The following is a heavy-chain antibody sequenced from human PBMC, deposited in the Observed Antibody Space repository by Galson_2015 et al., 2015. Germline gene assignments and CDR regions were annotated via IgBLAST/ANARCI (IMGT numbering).Heavy chain of an antibody. J-gene: IGHJ5*02. CDR3: ARSMPNIAARPIP. D-gene: IGHD6-6*01. Sequence: IINPSGGSTSYAQKFQGRVTMTRDTSTSTVYMELSSLRSEDTAVYYCARSMPNIAARPIPWGQGTLVTVSS. CDR2: INPSGGST. V-gene: IGHV1-46*01.